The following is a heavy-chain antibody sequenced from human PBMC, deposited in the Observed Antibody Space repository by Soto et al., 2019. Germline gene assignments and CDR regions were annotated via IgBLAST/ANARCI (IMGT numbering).Heavy chain of an antibody. CDR1: GFTFSSYW. Sequence: EVQLVESGGGLVQPGGSLRLSCAASGFTFSSYWMSWVRQAPGTGLEWVANIKQDGSEKYYVDSVKGRFTISRDNAKNSLYLQMNSLRAEDTAVYYCARDRYSSGWYPWFDPWGQGTLVTVSS. CDR2: IKQDGSEK. J-gene: IGHJ5*02. V-gene: IGHV3-7*01. CDR3: ARDRYSSGWYPWFDP. D-gene: IGHD6-19*01.